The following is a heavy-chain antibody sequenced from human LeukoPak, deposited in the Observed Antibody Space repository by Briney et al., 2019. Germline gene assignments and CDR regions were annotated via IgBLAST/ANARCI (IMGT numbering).Heavy chain of an antibody. V-gene: IGHV1-2*06. D-gene: IGHD2-2*01. CDR1: GYTFTGYY. J-gene: IGHJ4*02. CDR2: INADSGGI. Sequence: ASVKVSCKASGYTFTGYYMHWVRQAPGQGLEWMGRINADSGGINYAQKFQGRVTMTRDTSISTAYMELSTLRSDDTAVYYCARSPLDCSSSSCRVFDYWGQGALVTVSS. CDR3: ARSPLDCSSSSCRVFDY.